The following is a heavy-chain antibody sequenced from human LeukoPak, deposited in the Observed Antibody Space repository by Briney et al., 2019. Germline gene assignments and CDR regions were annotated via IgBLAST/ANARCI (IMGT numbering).Heavy chain of an antibody. V-gene: IGHV3-30*18. D-gene: IGHD4-17*01. J-gene: IGHJ6*02. CDR1: GFTFSSYG. Sequence: PGRSLRLSCAASGFTFSSYGMHWVRQAPGKGLEWVAVISYDGSNKYYADSVKGRFTISRDNSKNTLYLQMNSLRAEDTAVHYCAKSYGDYVYYYYYGMDVWGQGTTVTVSS. CDR3: AKSYGDYVYYYYYGMDV. CDR2: ISYDGSNK.